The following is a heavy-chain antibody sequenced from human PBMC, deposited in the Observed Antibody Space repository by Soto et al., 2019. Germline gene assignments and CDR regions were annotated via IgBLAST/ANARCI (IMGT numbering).Heavy chain of an antibody. CDR3: TKLPQYDILTGYLNYFDY. CDR1: GFTFISYA. J-gene: IGHJ4*02. D-gene: IGHD3-9*01. V-gene: IGHV3-23*01. Sequence: GGFLRLSCAASGFTFISYAMSWVRQAPGKGLEWVSAFRGDGTGAHYADSVKGRFTVSRDNSKNSLYLHMSSLRAEDTAVYYCTKLPQYDILTGYLNYFDYWGQGTLVTVSS. CDR2: FRGDGTGA.